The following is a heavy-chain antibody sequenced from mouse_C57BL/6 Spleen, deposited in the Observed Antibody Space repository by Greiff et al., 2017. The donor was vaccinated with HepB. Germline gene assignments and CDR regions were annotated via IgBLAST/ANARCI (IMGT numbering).Heavy chain of an antibody. CDR3: AKNSDSSDYAMDY. CDR2: IWRGGST. V-gene: IGHV2-5*01. D-gene: IGHD3-2*02. Sequence: VQLQQSGPGLVQPSQRLSITCTVSGFSFTSYGVHWVRQSPGKGLEWLGVIWRGGSTDYNAAFMSRLSITKDNSKSQVFFKMNSLQADDTAIYYCAKNSDSSDYAMDYWGQGTSVTVSS. CDR1: GFSFTSYG. J-gene: IGHJ4*01.